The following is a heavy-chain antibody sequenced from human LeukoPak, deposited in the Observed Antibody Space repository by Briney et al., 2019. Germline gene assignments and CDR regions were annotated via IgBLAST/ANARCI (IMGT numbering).Heavy chain of an antibody. J-gene: IGHJ4*02. CDR1: GFTFSSYG. D-gene: IGHD5-24*01. V-gene: IGHV3-33*06. CDR2: IWYDGTNK. Sequence: GGAVRPSCPAPGFTFSSYGMHSVRQAPGKGMEWVALIWYDGTNKYYADSVKGRFTISRDNSKNTLYLQMNSLRVEDMAVYYCAKPPDGYNSGAFGYWGQGTLVTVSS. CDR3: AKPPDGYNSGAFGY.